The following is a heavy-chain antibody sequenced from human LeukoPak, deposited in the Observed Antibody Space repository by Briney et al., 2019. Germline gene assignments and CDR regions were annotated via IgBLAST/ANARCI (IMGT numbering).Heavy chain of an antibody. CDR1: GLTFSSYA. V-gene: IGHV3-23*01. D-gene: IGHD3-22*01. J-gene: IGHJ4*02. Sequence: GGSLRLSCAASGLTFSSYAMSWVRQAPGKGLEWVSAISGSGGSTYYADSVKGRFTISRDNSKNTLYLQMNSLRAEDTAVYYCARTITMIVVGYFDYWGQGTLVTVSS. CDR2: ISGSGGST. CDR3: ARTITMIVVGYFDY.